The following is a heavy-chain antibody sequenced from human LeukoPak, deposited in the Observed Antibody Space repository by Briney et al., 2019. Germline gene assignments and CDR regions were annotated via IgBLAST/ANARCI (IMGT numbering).Heavy chain of an antibody. CDR1: GFTFSSYG. V-gene: IGHV3-30*02. J-gene: IGHJ4*02. Sequence: GGSLRLSCAASGFTFSSYGMHWVRQAPGKGLEWVAFIRYDGSNKYYADSVKGRFTISRDNSKNTLYLQMNSLRAEDTAVYYCAKDLRGVAAHQSDYWGQGTLVTVSS. CDR2: IRYDGSNK. CDR3: AKDLRGVAAHQSDY. D-gene: IGHD6-6*01.